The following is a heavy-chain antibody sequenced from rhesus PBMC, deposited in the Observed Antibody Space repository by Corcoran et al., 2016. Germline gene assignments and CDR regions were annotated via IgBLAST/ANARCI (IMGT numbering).Heavy chain of an antibody. CDR3: ARLIVGTKGFRY. D-gene: IGHD1-44*01. Sequence: QVQLQESGPGLVKPSETLSLTCAVSGASISSYWWSWIRQPPGKGLEGSGESNGNSSSTYYHPSLKSRVTMSNDASKNQFSLKLSSVTAADTAVYYCARLIVGTKGFRYWGQGVLVTVSS. CDR1: GASISSYW. V-gene: IGHV4-80*01. J-gene: IGHJ4*01. CDR2: SNGNSSST.